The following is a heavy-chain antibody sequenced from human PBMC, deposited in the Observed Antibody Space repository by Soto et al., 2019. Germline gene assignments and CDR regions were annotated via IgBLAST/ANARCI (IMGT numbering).Heavy chain of an antibody. CDR2: ISAYNGNT. V-gene: IGHV1-18*01. J-gene: IGHJ4*02. CDR1: GYTFTSYG. Sequence: ASVKVSCKASGYTFTSYGISWVRQAPGQGLEWMGWISAYNGNTNYAQKLQGRVTMTTDTSTSTACMELRSLRSDDTAVYYCARVDCSSTSCYAYFDYWGQGTLVTVSS. CDR3: ARVDCSSTSCYAYFDY. D-gene: IGHD2-2*01.